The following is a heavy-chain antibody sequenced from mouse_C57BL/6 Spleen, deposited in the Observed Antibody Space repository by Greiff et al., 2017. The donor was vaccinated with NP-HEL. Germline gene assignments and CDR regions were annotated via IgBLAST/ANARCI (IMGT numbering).Heavy chain of an antibody. CDR1: GYTFTDYY. D-gene: IGHD1-1*01. J-gene: IGHJ2*01. V-gene: IGHV1-26*01. CDR2: INPNNGGT. CDR3: ARGDGSRNFDY. Sequence: EVQLQQSGPELVKPGASVKISCKASGYTFTDYYMNWVKQSHGKSLEWIGDINPNNGGTSYNQKFKGKATLTVDKSSSTAYMELRSLTSEDSAVYYCARGDGSRNFDYWGQGTTLTVSS.